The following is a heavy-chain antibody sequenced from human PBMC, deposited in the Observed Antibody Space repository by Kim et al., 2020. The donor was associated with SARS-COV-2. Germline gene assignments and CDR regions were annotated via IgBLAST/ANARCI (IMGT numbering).Heavy chain of an antibody. CDR1: GYTFTGYY. CDR3: ARDRADYYYGMDV. CDR2: INPNSGGT. Sequence: ASVKVSCKASGYTFTGYYMHWVRQAPGQGLEWMGWINPNSGGTNYAQKFQGWVTMTRDTSISTAYMELSRLRSDDTAVYYCARDRADYYYGMDVWGQGTTVTVSS. J-gene: IGHJ6*02. V-gene: IGHV1-2*04.